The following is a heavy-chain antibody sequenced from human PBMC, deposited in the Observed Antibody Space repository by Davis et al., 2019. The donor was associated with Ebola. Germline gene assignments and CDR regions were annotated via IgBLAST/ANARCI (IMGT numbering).Heavy chain of an antibody. D-gene: IGHD5-12*01. CDR3: TYSGYGGIDY. CDR1: GFTFSSYW. CDR2: INGDGSEK. Sequence: GESLKISCAASGFTFSSYWMSWVRQAPGKGLEWVANINGDGSEKYYVESVRGRLTISRDTAKNSLYLQMNSLRAEDTAVYYCTYSGYGGIDYWGQGTLVTVSP. J-gene: IGHJ4*02. V-gene: IGHV3-7*03.